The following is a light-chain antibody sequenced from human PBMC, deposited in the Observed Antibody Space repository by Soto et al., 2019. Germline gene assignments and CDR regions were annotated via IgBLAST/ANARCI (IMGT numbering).Light chain of an antibody. J-gene: IGLJ1*01. CDR3: NSYTGSSRYV. Sequence: QSVLTQPASVSGAPGQSITISCTGTSSDVGAYNFVSWYQQHPGTAPKLMIYGVTNRPSGVSNRFSGSKSGNTASLTISGLQPEDEADYYCNSYTGSSRYVFGTGTKVTVL. CDR2: GVT. V-gene: IGLV2-14*01. CDR1: SSDVGAYNF.